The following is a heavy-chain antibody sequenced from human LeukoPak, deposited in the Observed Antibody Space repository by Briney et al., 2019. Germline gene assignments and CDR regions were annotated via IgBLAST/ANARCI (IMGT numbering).Heavy chain of an antibody. CDR3: ARALGSSVTHYYMDV. V-gene: IGHV4-61*05. CDR1: GGSISSSNYY. Sequence: SETLSLTCTVSGGSISSSNYYWGWIRQPPGKGLEWIGYIYYSGSTKYNPSLESRVTISVDTSKNQFSLKLSSVTAADTAVYYCARALGSSVTHYYMDVWGKGTTVTVSS. J-gene: IGHJ6*03. CDR2: IYYSGST. D-gene: IGHD6-6*01.